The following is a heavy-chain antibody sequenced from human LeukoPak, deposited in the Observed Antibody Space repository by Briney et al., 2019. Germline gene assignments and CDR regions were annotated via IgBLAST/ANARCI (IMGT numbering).Heavy chain of an antibody. CDR1: GGSFSGYY. CDR2: IYYSGST. CDR3: TAVAGPFDY. Sequence: TSETLSLTCAVYGGSFSGYYWSWIRQPPGKGLEWIGSIYYSGSTYYNPSLKSRVTISVDTSKNQFSLKLSSVTAADTAVYYCTAVAGPFDYWGQGTLVTVSS. J-gene: IGHJ4*02. V-gene: IGHV4-34*03. D-gene: IGHD6-19*01.